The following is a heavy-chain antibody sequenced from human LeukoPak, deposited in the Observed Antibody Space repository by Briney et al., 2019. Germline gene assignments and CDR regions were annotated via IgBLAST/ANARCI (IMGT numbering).Heavy chain of an antibody. V-gene: IGHV3-23*01. Sequence: PGGSLRLSTPVSGFTFNDIAMTCVSQAPGKGLEWVSSIGDAGTYYADSVKGRFTISRDNSKSMLYLQLNSLRAGDTAMYYGAKNLGPFDVRGQGTMVTVSS. CDR3: AKNLGPFDV. CDR1: GFTFNDIA. D-gene: IGHD3-16*01. CDR2: IGDAGT. J-gene: IGHJ3*01.